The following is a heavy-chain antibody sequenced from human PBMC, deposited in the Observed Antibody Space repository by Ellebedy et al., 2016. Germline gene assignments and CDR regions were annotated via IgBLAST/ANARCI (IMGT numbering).Heavy chain of an antibody. J-gene: IGHJ4*02. CDR3: AKTSGWGYGEN. CDR1: GYTFTTFS. Sequence: ASVKVSCXASGYTFTTFSITCVRQVPGQGLEWMGSVNTFSGNTKFAQKFQGRVSMTTDSSTHTAYMDLRSLRSDDTAMYYCAKTSGWGYGENWGQGTLVTVSS. V-gene: IGHV1-18*04. D-gene: IGHD3-10*01. CDR2: VNTFSGNT.